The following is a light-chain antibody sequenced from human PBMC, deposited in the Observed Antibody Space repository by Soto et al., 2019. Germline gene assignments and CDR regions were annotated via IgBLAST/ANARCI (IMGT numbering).Light chain of an antibody. J-gene: IGLJ1*01. V-gene: IGLV2-18*02. CDR1: SSDVGSYNR. CDR3: SSYTSSSTPLYV. Sequence: QSALTQPPSVSGSPGQSVTISCTGTSSDVGSYNRVSWYQQPPGTAPKLMIYEVSNRPSGVPDRFSGSKSGNTASLTISGLPAEDEADYYCSSYTSSSTPLYVFGTGTKLTVL. CDR2: EVS.